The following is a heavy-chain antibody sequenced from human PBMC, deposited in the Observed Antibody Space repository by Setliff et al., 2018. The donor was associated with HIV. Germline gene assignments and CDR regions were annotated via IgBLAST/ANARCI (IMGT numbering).Heavy chain of an antibody. J-gene: IGHJ3*01. CDR2: IYYSGST. CDR1: GGSISSSNYY. V-gene: IGHV4-39*07. D-gene: IGHD2-8*02. CDR3: ARDTGVNVAPDGRGYHTFDF. Sequence: PSETLSLTCTVSGGSISSSNYYWGWIRQPPGKGLEWIGSIYYSGSTNYNPSLKSRVVMSVDTSKNQFSLKLTSVTAADTATYYCARDTGVNVAPDGRGYHTFDFWGRGTMVTVSS.